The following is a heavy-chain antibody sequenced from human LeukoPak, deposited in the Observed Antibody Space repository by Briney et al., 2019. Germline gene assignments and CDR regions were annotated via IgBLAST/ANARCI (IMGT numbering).Heavy chain of an antibody. CDR1: GFTFNTYA. J-gene: IGHJ5*02. CDR3: AKGSQWLVHQNWFDP. Sequence: QTGGSLRLSCAASGFTFNTYAMTWVRQAPGQGLEWVSAISGSGNNAYYADSVKGRFTVSRYNSKNTVYLQMNSLRAGDTAVYLCAKGSQWLVHQNWFDPWGEGSQVTVS. D-gene: IGHD6-19*01. V-gene: IGHV3-23*01. CDR2: ISGSGNNA.